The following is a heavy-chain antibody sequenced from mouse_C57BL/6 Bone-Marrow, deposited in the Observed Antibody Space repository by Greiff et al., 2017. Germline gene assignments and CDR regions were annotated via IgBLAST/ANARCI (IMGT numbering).Heavy chain of an antibody. CDR3: ARSTGTGYYAMDY. V-gene: IGHV1-59*01. CDR1: GYTFTSYW. J-gene: IGHJ4*01. Sequence: QVQLQQSGAELVRPGTSVKLSCKASGYTFTSYWMHWVKQRPGQGLEWIGVIDPSDSYTNYNQKFKGKATLTVDTSSSTAYMQLSSLTSEDSAVYYCARSTGTGYYAMDYWGQGTSVTVSS. D-gene: IGHD4-1*02. CDR2: IDPSDSYT.